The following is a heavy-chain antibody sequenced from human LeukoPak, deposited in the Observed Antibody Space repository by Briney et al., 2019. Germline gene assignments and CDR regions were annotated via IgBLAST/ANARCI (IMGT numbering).Heavy chain of an antibody. Sequence: SETLSLTCTVSGGSISSSSYYWGWIRQPPGKGLEWIGSIYYSGSTYYNPSLKSRVTISVDTSKNQFSLKLSSVTAADTAVYYCARDIVVVVADMYTSGYGMDVWGQGTTVTVSS. V-gene: IGHV4-39*07. CDR3: ARDIVVVVADMYTSGYGMDV. CDR2: IYYSGST. D-gene: IGHD2-15*01. CDR1: GGSISSSSYY. J-gene: IGHJ6*02.